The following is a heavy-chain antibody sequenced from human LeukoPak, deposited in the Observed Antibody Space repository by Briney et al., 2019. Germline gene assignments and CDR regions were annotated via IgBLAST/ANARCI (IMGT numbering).Heavy chain of an antibody. CDR2: ISAYNGNT. V-gene: IGHV1-18*01. D-gene: IGHD2-2*01. J-gene: IGHJ5*02. CDR1: GYTFTSYG. Sequence: ASVKVPCKASGYTFTSYGISWVRQAPGQGLEWMGWISAYNGNTNYAQKLQGRVTMTTDTSTSTAYMKLRSLRSDDTAVYYCARVVPAAPDGSNWFDPWGQGTLVTVSS. CDR3: ARVVPAAPDGSNWFDP.